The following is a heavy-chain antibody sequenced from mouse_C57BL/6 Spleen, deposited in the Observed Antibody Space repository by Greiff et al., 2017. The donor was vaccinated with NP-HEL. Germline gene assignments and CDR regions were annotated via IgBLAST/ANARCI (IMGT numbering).Heavy chain of an antibody. CDR2: IHPNSGST. CDR3: ARRGTQQYFDV. V-gene: IGHV1-64*01. CDR1: GYTFTSYW. J-gene: IGHJ1*03. D-gene: IGHD3-1*01. Sequence: VQLQQPGAELVKPGASVKLSCKASGYTFTSYWMHWVKQRPGQGLEWIGMIHPNSGSTNYNEKFKSKATLTVDKSSSTAYMQLSSLTSEDSAVYYCARRGTQQYFDVWGTGTTVTVSS.